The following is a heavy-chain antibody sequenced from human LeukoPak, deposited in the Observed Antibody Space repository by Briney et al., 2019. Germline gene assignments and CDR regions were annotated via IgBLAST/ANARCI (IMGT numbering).Heavy chain of an antibody. V-gene: IGHV3-48*03. Sequence: GGSLRLSCAASGFIFSNYEINWVRQAPGEGLEWISYISTSGNDIYYADSVKGRFTISGDNAKNSLYLQLNSLRADDTAVYYCARGAQWVLDYWGQGTLVTVSS. CDR3: ARGAQWVLDY. D-gene: IGHD1-26*01. CDR2: ISTSGNDI. CDR1: GFIFSNYE. J-gene: IGHJ4*02.